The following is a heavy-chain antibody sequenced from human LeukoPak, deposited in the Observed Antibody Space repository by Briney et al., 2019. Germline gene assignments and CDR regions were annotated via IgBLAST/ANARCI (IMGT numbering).Heavy chain of an antibody. Sequence: ASVKVSCKASGYTFTSYGISWVRQAPGQGLEWMGWISAYNGNTNYAQKLQGRVTMTTDTSTSTAYMELSRLRSDDTAVYYCASSGDYSAKDAFDIWGQGTMVTASS. CDR3: ASSGDYSAKDAFDI. CDR1: GYTFTSYG. V-gene: IGHV1-18*01. J-gene: IGHJ3*02. D-gene: IGHD2-21*02. CDR2: ISAYNGNT.